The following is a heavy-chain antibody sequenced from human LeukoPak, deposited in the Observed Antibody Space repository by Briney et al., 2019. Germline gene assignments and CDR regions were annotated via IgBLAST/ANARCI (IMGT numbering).Heavy chain of an antibody. Sequence: PGGSLRLSCAASGFTFSSYSMNWVRQAPGKGLEWVSSISSSSSYIYYADSVKGRFTISRDNAKNTLYLQMNSLRAEDTAVYYCARDLTYYYDSSGPYNPYAFDIWGQGTMVTVSS. D-gene: IGHD3-22*01. CDR2: ISSSSSYI. V-gene: IGHV3-21*01. J-gene: IGHJ3*02. CDR1: GFTFSSYS. CDR3: ARDLTYYYDSSGPYNPYAFDI.